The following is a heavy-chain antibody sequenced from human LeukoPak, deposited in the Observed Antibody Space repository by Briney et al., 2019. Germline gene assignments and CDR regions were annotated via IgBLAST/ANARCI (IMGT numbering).Heavy chain of an antibody. V-gene: IGHV3-9*01. D-gene: IGHD6-13*01. J-gene: IGHJ4*02. CDR2: INWNSGSI. Sequence: GGSLRLSCAASGFTFSSYAMSWVRQAPGKGLEWVSGINWNSGSIGYADSVKGRFTISRDNAKNSLYLQMNSLRAEDTALYYCAKDYLGSSWSFDFWGQGTLVTVSS. CDR3: AKDYLGSSWSFDF. CDR1: GFTFSSYA.